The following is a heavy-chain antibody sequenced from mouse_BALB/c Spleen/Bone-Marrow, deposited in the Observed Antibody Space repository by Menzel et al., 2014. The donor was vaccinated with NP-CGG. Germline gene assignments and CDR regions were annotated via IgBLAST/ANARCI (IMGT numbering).Heavy chain of an antibody. D-gene: IGHD1-1*01. CDR3: ARSGSSSGYFDY. V-gene: IGHV5-17*02. CDR1: GFTFSSFA. Sequence: EVQLQESGGGLVQPGGSRKLSCAASGFTFSSFAMHWVRQAPEKGLEWVAYISSGSSTIYYADTVMGRFTISRDNPKNTLFLQTTSLRSEDTAMYYCARSGSSSGYFDYWGQGTTLTVSS. J-gene: IGHJ2*01. CDR2: ISSGSSTI.